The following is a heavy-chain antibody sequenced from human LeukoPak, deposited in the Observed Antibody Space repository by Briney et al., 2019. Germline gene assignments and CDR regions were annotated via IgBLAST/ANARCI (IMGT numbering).Heavy chain of an antibody. J-gene: IGHJ4*02. Sequence: ASVKVSCKVSGYTLTELSMHWVRQAPGKGLEWMGGFDPEDGETIYAQKIQGRVTMTEDTSTDTAYMELSSLRSEDTAVYYCATDLTHSVYYFDYWGQGTLVTVSS. CDR1: GYTLTELS. V-gene: IGHV1-24*01. CDR2: FDPEDGET. D-gene: IGHD5/OR15-5a*01. CDR3: ATDLTHSVYYFDY.